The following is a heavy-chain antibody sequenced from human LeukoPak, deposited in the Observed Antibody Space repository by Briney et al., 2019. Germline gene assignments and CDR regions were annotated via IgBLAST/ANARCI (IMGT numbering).Heavy chain of an antibody. D-gene: IGHD3-9*01. J-gene: IGHJ4*02. CDR1: GFTFSGSA. CDR3: ARGDYDILTGYSY. V-gene: IGHV3-30*04. CDR2: ISYDGSNK. Sequence: GGSLKLSCAASGFTFSGSAMHWVRQAPGKGLEWVAVISYDGSNKYYADSVKGRFTISRDNSKNTLYLQMNSLRAEDTAVYYCARGDYDILTGYSYWGQETLVTVSS.